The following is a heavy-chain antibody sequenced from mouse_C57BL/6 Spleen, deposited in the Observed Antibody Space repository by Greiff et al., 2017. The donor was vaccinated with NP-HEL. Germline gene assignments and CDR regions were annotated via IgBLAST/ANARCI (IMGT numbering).Heavy chain of an antibody. CDR1: GFTFSDYG. CDR3: ARRLGPYYAMDY. Sequence: EVKLMESGGGLVKPGGSLKLSCAASGFTFSDYGMHWVRQAPEKGLEWVAYISSGSSTIYYADTVKGRFTISRDNAKNTLFLQMTSLRSEDTAMYYCARRLGPYYAMDYWGQGTSVTVSS. V-gene: IGHV5-17*01. CDR2: ISSGSSTI. D-gene: IGHD2-13*01. J-gene: IGHJ4*01.